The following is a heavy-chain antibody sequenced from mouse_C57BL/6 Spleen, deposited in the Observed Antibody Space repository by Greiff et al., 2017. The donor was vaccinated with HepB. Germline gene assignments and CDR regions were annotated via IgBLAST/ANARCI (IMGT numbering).Heavy chain of an antibody. CDR1: GFTFSSYG. CDR3: ARQSRNRGYFDY. Sequence: EVQGVESGGDLVKPGGSLKLSCAASGFTFSSYGMSWVRQTPDKRLEWVATISSGGSYTYYPDSVKGRFTISRDNAKNTLYLQMSSLKSEDTAMYYCARQSRNRGYFDYWGQGTTRTVSS. V-gene: IGHV5-6*01. D-gene: IGHD1-1*01. CDR2: ISSGGSYT. J-gene: IGHJ2*01.